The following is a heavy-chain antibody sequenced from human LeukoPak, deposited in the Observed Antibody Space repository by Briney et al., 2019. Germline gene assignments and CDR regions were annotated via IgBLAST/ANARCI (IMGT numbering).Heavy chain of an antibody. V-gene: IGHV3-48*02. Sequence: GGSLRLSCAASGFTLSIYGMHWVRQAPGKGLEWVSSISSSSNTIQYADSVKGRFTISRDNAKNSLHLQMNSLRDEDTAVYYCARDMNYWGQGTLVTVSS. CDR2: ISSSSNTI. J-gene: IGHJ4*02. CDR1: GFTLSIYG. D-gene: IGHD3-16*01. CDR3: ARDMNY.